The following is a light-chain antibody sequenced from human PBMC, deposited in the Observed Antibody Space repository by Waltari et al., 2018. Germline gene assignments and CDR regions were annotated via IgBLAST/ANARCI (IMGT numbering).Light chain of an antibody. Sequence: QSALTQPASVSGSPGQSITISCTGTSSDVGSYNLVSWYQQHPGKAPKLMIYEVSKRPSGVSNRFVGSKSGNTASLTISGLQSEDEADYYCCSYAGSSTWVFGGGTKLTVL. CDR3: CSYAGSSTWV. V-gene: IGLV2-23*02. CDR1: SSDVGSYNL. J-gene: IGLJ3*02. CDR2: EVS.